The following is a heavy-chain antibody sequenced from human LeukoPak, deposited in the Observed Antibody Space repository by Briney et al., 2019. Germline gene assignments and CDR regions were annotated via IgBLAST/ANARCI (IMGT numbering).Heavy chain of an antibody. J-gene: IGHJ3*02. CDR1: GFTFSSYA. CDR3: AKDRRAYCSSTSCYNDAFDI. CDR2: ISGSGGST. D-gene: IGHD2-2*02. Sequence: GGSLRLSCAASGFTFSSYAMSWVRQAPGKGLEWVSAISGSGGSTYYADSVKGRFTISRDNSMNTLYLQMNSLRAEDTAVYYCAKDRRAYCSSTSCYNDAFDIWGQGTMVTVSS. V-gene: IGHV3-23*01.